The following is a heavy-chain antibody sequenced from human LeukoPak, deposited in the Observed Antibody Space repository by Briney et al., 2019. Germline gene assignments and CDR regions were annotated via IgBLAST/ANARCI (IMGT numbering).Heavy chain of an antibody. V-gene: IGHV4-59*01. CDR1: GGSISRNY. Sequence: SETLSLTCSVSGGSISRNYWSWIRQPPGKGLGWIGYIYYSGTTHYNPSLKSRVTISIDTSKNQFSLKLYSVTAADTAVYYCARSLLARGKTYGLDVWGQGTTVTVSS. CDR2: IYYSGTT. D-gene: IGHD3-10*01. CDR3: ARSLLARGKTYGLDV. J-gene: IGHJ6*02.